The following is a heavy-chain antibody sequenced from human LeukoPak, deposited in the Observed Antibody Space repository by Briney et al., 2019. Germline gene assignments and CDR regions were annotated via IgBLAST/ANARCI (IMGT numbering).Heavy chain of an antibody. D-gene: IGHD2-2*01. Sequence: ASVKVSCTASGYTFTSYGISWVRQAPGQGLEWMGWISAYNGNTNYAQKLQGRVTMTTDTSTSTAYMELRSLRSDDTAVYYCARVVVVVPAAMGWFDPWGQGTLVTVSS. CDR2: ISAYNGNT. J-gene: IGHJ5*02. CDR1: GYTFTSYG. V-gene: IGHV1-18*01. CDR3: ARVVVVVPAAMGWFDP.